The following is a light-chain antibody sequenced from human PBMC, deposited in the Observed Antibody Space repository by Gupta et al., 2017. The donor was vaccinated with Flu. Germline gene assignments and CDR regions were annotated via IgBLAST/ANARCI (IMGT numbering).Light chain of an antibody. V-gene: IGLV2-14*01. Sequence: QSALTQPASASGSPGQSITISCTGTSSDVGTYNYVSWYQQHPGKAPKLIIYEVSNRPSGVSDRFSGSKSGKTATLTISGLQAEDEADYHCSTYTINSTWVFGGGTKLTVL. J-gene: IGLJ3*02. CDR1: SSDVGTYNY. CDR3: STYTINSTWV. CDR2: EVS.